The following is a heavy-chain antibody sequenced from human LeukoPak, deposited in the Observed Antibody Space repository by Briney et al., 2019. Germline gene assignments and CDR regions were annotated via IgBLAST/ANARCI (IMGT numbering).Heavy chain of an antibody. V-gene: IGHV4-39*01. D-gene: IGHD6-6*01. CDR3: AKTPTALVRGGYYFDN. Sequence: SSETLSLTCTVSGGSIRSRSYYWGWIRQPPGKGLEWIGSIYYSGSTYYNPSLKSRVTISVDTSKNQFSLKLSSVTAADTAVYYCAKTPTALVRGGYYFDNWGQGTLVTVSS. J-gene: IGHJ4*02. CDR1: GGSIRSRSYY. CDR2: IYYSGST.